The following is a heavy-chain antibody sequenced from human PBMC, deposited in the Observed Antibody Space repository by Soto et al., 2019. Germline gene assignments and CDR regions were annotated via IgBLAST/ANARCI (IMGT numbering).Heavy chain of an antibody. CDR3: AKDRAVVVPVSTSYFHYYGLDV. CDR1: GFTLGDYT. D-gene: IGHD2-2*01. J-gene: IGHJ6*02. Sequence: GGSLRLSCAASGFTLGDYTMHWVRQAPGKGLEWVAGVGWNGGDIVYADSVKGRFTVSRDNTKNSLYLEMNSLRTEDTAIYYCAKDRAVVVPVSTSYFHYYGLDVWGQGTTVTVS. V-gene: IGHV3-9*01. CDR2: VGWNGGDI.